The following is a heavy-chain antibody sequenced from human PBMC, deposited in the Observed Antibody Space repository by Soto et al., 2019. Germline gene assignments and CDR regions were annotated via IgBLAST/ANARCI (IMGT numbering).Heavy chain of an antibody. CDR2: IKSKTDGGTT. J-gene: IGHJ4*02. CDR1: GFTFSNAW. CDR3: TSDSYSTIIIGRFDY. V-gene: IGHV3-15*07. D-gene: IGHD3-9*01. Sequence: PGGSLRLSCAASGFTFSNAWINWVRQAPGKGLEWVGRIKSKTDGGTTDYAEPVKGRFAISRDDSNNMVYLQMNSLKIEDTAVYYCTSDSYSTIIIGRFDYRGQGTLVTVSS.